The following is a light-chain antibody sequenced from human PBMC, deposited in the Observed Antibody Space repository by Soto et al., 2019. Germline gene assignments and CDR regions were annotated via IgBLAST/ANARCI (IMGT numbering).Light chain of an antibody. V-gene: IGLV1-51*01. CDR3: GAWDGSLSVVL. Sequence: QSVLTQPPSVSAAPGQKVTISCSGSSANIGSNYVSWYQHLPGTAPKLVIYDSDRRPSEIPDRFSGSKSGTSATLDITVLQTGDEAAYDCGAWDGSLSVVLFGGGTKLTVL. CDR2: DSD. J-gene: IGLJ2*01. CDR1: SANIGSNY.